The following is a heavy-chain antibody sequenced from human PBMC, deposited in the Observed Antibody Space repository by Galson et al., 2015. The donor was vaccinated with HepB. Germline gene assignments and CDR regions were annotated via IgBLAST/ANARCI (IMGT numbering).Heavy chain of an antibody. CDR2: VYSSGST. D-gene: IGHD3-10*01. V-gene: IGHV4-59*08. Sequence: WNWIRQPPGKGLEWIGYVYSSGSTSYNPSLKGRLTISLDTSKSQFSLRLSSVAAADTAVYYCARASPSRAKFDYWGQGTLVTVSS. CDR3: ARASPSRAKFDY. J-gene: IGHJ4*02.